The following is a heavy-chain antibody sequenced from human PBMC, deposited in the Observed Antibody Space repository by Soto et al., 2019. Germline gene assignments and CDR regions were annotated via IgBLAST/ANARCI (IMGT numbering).Heavy chain of an antibody. J-gene: IGHJ4*01. Sequence: VQLVESGGGLVQPGGSLRLSCAASGFIFSTHWMTWARQGPGKGLEWLATIKPDAGVAYYADYVKGRFTISRDNAKNSLYLQMNSRRDDYTAVYYCANDGGWHFGYWGQGTLFTGSS. V-gene: IGHV3-7*01. CDR2: IKPDAGVA. CDR3: ANDGGWHFGY. D-gene: IGHD6-19*01. CDR1: GFIFSTHW.